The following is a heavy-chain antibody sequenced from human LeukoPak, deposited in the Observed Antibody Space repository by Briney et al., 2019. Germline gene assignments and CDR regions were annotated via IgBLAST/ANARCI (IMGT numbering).Heavy chain of an antibody. V-gene: IGHV3-48*01. J-gene: IGHJ2*01. D-gene: IGHD2-21*02. Sequence: GGSLRLSCAASGFTFTNYAMNWVRQAPGKGLEFISYISSSSGIIYYADSVKGRFTISRDNSKNTLYLQMNSLRAEDTAVYYCAGGDWVRWYFDLWGRGTLVTVSS. CDR3: AGGDWVRWYFDL. CDR1: GFTFTNYA. CDR2: ISSSSGII.